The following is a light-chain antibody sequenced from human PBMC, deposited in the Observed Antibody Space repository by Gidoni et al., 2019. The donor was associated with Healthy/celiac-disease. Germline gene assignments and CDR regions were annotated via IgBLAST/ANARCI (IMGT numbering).Light chain of an antibody. J-gene: IGLJ2*01. CDR2: STN. CDR1: SSNIGSNY. Sequence: QSVRTQPPSASVTPGQRVTISCSGSSSNIGSNYVYWYQQLPGTAPKLLIYSTNQRPSGVPDRFSGSKSGTSASLAISGLRSEDEADYYCAAWDDSLSGVVFGGGTKLTVL. CDR3: AAWDDSLSGVV. V-gene: IGLV1-47*02.